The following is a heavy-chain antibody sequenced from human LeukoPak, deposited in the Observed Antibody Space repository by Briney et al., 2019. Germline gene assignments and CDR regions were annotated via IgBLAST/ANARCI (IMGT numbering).Heavy chain of an antibody. Sequence: SETLSLTCTVSGGSISSYYWSWIRQPPGKGLEWIGYIYYSGSTNYNPSLKSRVTISVDTSKNQFSLKLSSVTAADTAVYYCARVGFWSGYYTGSFYYYYMDVWGKGTTVTVSS. CDR3: ARVGFWSGYYTGSFYYYYMDV. V-gene: IGHV4-59*01. CDR2: IYYSGST. J-gene: IGHJ6*03. CDR1: GGSISSYY. D-gene: IGHD3-3*01.